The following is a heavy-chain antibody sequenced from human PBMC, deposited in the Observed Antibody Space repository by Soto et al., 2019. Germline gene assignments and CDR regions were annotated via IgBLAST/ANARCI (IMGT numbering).Heavy chain of an antibody. D-gene: IGHD6-19*01. CDR3: AKDQRSSGGRWFDP. V-gene: IGHV3-23*01. CDR2: ISGSGAGT. Sequence: EVQLLASGGGLVQPGGSLRLSCAASGVTFSSYAMSWVRQAPGKGLEWVSTISGSGAGTYYADSVNGRFTISRDNSKSTLYLKMSSLRAADTALYYCAKDQRSSGGRWFDPWGQGTLVTVSS. J-gene: IGHJ5*02. CDR1: GVTFSSYA.